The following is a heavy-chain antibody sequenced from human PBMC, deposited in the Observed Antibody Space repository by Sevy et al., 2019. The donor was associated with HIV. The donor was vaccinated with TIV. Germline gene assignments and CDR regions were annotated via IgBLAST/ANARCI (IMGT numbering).Heavy chain of an antibody. Sequence: ASVNVSCKASGFTFSGSALQWVRQARGQRLEWIGWIVVGSGNTKYAPQFQERVTFIRDMSTSTAYMELSSLRSEDTAVYYCAADNGSGYIGGGTYYYGMNVWGQGTTVTVSS. V-gene: IGHV1-58*01. CDR3: AADNGSGYIGGGTYYYGMNV. CDR1: GFTFSGSA. D-gene: IGHD3-3*01. CDR2: IVVGSGNT. J-gene: IGHJ6*02.